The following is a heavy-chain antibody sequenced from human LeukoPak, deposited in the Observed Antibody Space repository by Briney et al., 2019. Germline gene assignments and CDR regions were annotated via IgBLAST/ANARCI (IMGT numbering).Heavy chain of an antibody. CDR2: IYYSGST. D-gene: IGHD1-26*01. CDR3: ARHPELVGAYFDI. Sequence: SETLSLTCTVSGGSISSSSYYWGWIRQPPGKGLEWIGSIYYSGSTYYNPSLKSRVTISVDTSKNQFSLKLSSVTAADTAVYYCARHPELVGAYFDIWGQGTMVTVSS. J-gene: IGHJ3*02. CDR1: GGSISSSSYY. V-gene: IGHV4-39*01.